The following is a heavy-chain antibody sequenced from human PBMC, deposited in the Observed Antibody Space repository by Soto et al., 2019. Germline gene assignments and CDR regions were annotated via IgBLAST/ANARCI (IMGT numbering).Heavy chain of an antibody. CDR1: GFTFTNYW. J-gene: IGHJ3*01. CDR2: IKQDGSQT. CDR3: ARDSGRIYYYDGSDYSYDAFDV. V-gene: IGHV3-7*01. Sequence: EVQLVESGGGLVQPGGSLRLSCVASGFTFTNYWMTWVRQAPGKGLEWVANIKQDGSQTYYVDSMKGRFTFSRDNAKNSLYLQMSSLRDEDTAVYYCARDSGRIYYYDGSDYSYDAFDVWGQGTMVTVSS. D-gene: IGHD3-22*01.